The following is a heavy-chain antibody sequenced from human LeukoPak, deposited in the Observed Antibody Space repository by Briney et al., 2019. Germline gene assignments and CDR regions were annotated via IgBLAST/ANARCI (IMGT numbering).Heavy chain of an antibody. CDR3: ASTYPGAPAFDY. D-gene: IGHD1-14*01. V-gene: IGHV1-69*05. CDR1: GGTFSSYA. Sequence: SVKVSCKASGGTFSSYAISWVRQAPGQGLEWMGGIIPIFGTANYAQKFQGRVTITTDESTSTAYMELSSLRSEDTAVYYCASTYPGAPAFDYWGQGTLVTVSS. J-gene: IGHJ4*02. CDR2: IIPIFGTA.